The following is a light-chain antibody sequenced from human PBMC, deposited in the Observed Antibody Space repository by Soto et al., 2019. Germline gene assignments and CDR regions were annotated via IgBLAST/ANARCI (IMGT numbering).Light chain of an antibody. CDR2: DVS. CDR3: SSYTSSSTLLYV. CDR1: SSDVGGYNY. Sequence: QSVLTQPASVSGSPGQSITISCTGTSSDVGGYNYVSWYQQHPGKAPKLMIYDVSNRPSGVSNRFSGSKSGNTASLTISGLQAEDEADCSSYTSSSTLLYVFGTATKLTVL. V-gene: IGLV2-14*01. J-gene: IGLJ1*01.